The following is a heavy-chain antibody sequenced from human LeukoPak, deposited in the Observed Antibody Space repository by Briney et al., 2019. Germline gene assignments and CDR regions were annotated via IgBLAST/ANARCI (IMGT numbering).Heavy chain of an antibody. CDR3: ARGLSVVVPAAILTWFDP. CDR1: GGSISSGGYY. J-gene: IGHJ5*02. D-gene: IGHD2-2*01. V-gene: IGHV4-31*03. Sequence: SETLSLTCTVSGGSISSGGYYWSWIRQHPGKGLEWIGYIYYSGSTYYNPSLKSRVTIPVDTSKTQFSLKLSSVTAADTAVYYCARGLSVVVPAAILTWFDPWGQGALVTVSS. CDR2: IYYSGST.